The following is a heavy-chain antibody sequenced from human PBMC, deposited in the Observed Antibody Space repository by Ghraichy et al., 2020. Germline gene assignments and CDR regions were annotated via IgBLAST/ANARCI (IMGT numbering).Heavy chain of an antibody. CDR3: ARHPAGPNFDP. CDR2: IYYSGST. CDR1: GGSISSSGYY. V-gene: IGHV4-39*01. J-gene: IGHJ5*02. Sequence: SETLSLTCIVSGGSISSSGYYWTWVRQPPGKGLEWIGSIYYSGSTYYTPSLQSRVTISEDTSRNQFSLKLKYVTAADTAVYYCARHPAGPNFDPWSQGTLVTVSS.